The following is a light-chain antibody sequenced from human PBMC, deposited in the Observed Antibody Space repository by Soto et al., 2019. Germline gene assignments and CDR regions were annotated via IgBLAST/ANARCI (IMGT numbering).Light chain of an antibody. V-gene: IGLV2-11*01. CDR2: DVT. CDR1: RSNIGRNY. CDR3: YSYAGSYSVV. J-gene: IGLJ2*01. Sequence: QSVLTQPPSASGTPGQRVTISCSGSRSNIGRNYVYWYQHLPGKAPKLMIFDVTKRPSGVPDRFSGSKSGNTASLTISGLQAEDEADYYCYSYAGSYSVVFGGGT.